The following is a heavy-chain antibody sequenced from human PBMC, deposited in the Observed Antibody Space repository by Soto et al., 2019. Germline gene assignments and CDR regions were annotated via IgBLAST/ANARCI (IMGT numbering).Heavy chain of an antibody. CDR1: GGSISSGGYY. CDR3: ARVRNDAVVAPYFDY. D-gene: IGHD2-15*01. J-gene: IGHJ4*02. V-gene: IGHV4-31*03. CDR2: IYYSGST. Sequence: QVQLQESGPGLVKPSQTLSLTCTVSGGSISSGGYYWSWIRQHPGKGLEWIGYIYYSGSTYYNPSLKSRVTISVDTSKNQFSLKLSSVTAADTAVYYCARVRNDAVVAPYFDYWGQGTLVTVSS.